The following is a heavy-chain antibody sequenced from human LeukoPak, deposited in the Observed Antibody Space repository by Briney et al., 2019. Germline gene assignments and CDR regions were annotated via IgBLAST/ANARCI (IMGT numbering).Heavy chain of an antibody. CDR2: IYYSGST. CDR1: GGSISSYY. D-gene: IGHD3-22*01. V-gene: IGHV4-59*08. Sequence: SETLSLTCTVSGGSISSYYWTWIRQPPGKGLEWIGFIYYSGSTNCSPSLKSRVTISVDTSKNQFSLKLSSVTAADTAVYYCATTSYYYDSPDYWGQGTLVTVSS. CDR3: ATTSYYYDSPDY. J-gene: IGHJ4*02.